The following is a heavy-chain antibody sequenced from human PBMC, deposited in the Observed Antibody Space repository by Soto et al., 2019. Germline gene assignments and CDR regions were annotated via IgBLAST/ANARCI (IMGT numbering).Heavy chain of an antibody. D-gene: IGHD4-17*01. J-gene: IGHJ5*01. V-gene: IGHV3-23*01. Sequence: EEQLLESGGGLVQPGGSLRLSCAASGFPFSSYAMSWVRQAPGKGLEWVSLISGPASTTYYADSVKGRFTISRDNSKKTLNLQMNSLRAEDTAIFFCARGFYAGKSNWFASWGQGTLVTVSS. CDR2: ISGPASTT. CDR1: GFPFSSYA. CDR3: ARGFYAGKSNWFAS.